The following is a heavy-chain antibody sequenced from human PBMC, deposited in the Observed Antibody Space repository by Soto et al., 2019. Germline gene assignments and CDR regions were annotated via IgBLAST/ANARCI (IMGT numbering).Heavy chain of an antibody. CDR1: GGSISSYY. V-gene: IGHV4-59*01. J-gene: IGHJ5*02. D-gene: IGHD3-3*01. CDR2: IYYSGST. Sequence: PSETLSLTCTVSGGSISSYYWSWIRQPPGKGLEWIGYIYYSGSTNYNPSLKSRVTISVDTSKNQFSLKLSSVTAADAAVYYCARNTIFNWFDPWGQGTLVTVST. CDR3: ARNTIFNWFDP.